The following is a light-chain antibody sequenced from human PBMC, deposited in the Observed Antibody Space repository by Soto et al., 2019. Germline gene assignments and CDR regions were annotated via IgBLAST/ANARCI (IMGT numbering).Light chain of an antibody. CDR1: MRDVGGYNL. J-gene: IGLJ2*01. Sequence: QLVLTQPASVSGSPGQSITISCAGTMRDVGGYNLVSWYQQHPGRAPQLILYEVRNRPSGISFRFSGSKSGNTASLTISGLQAEDEADYYCSSFTSKSSLIFGGGTKLTVL. V-gene: IGLV2-14*01. CDR3: SSFTSKSSLI. CDR2: EVR.